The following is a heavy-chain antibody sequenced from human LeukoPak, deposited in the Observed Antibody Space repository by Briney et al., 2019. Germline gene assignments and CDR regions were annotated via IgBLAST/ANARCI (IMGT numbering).Heavy chain of an antibody. CDR3: ARCYSYGNFDY. D-gene: IGHD5-18*01. V-gene: IGHV3-7*05. CDR2: IKQDGSEK. CDR1: GFTLSSYW. Sequence: GGALRLSCAAPGFTLSSYWMSTVRQAPGKVLGWVANIKQDGSEKYYVGSVEGRFTISRDNAKNSLCLQMNSLRAEDTAVYYCARCYSYGNFDYWGQGTLVTVSS. J-gene: IGHJ4*02.